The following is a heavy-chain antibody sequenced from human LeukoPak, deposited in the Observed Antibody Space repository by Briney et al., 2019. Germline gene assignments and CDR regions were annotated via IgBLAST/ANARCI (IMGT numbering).Heavy chain of an antibody. Sequence: GRSLRLSCAASGFTFSSYAMSWVRQAPGKGLEWVSVMSGSGGSTYYADSVKGRFTISRDNSKNTLYLQMNSLRAEDTAVYYCAKAGCTSASCYVNCWGQGTLVTVSS. D-gene: IGHD2-2*01. CDR1: GFTFSSYA. J-gene: IGHJ4*02. V-gene: IGHV3-23*01. CDR3: AKAGCTSASCYVNC. CDR2: MSGSGGST.